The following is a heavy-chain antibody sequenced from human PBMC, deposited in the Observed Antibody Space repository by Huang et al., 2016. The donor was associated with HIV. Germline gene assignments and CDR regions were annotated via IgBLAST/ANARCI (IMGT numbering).Heavy chain of an antibody. CDR1: GASISSGTYY. Sequence: QVQLQESGPGLVQPSLTLSLTCAVSGASISSGTYYWSWIRQPAGTGLEWVGHMLASGSTYYNAALKSRVTISVDTSKNQLSLKLNSVTAADTAIYYCARDRGSRYGQNAFDLWGQGTLVTVSP. V-gene: IGHV4-61*02. D-gene: IGHD3-16*01. CDR3: ARDRGSRYGQNAFDL. CDR2: MLASGST. J-gene: IGHJ3*01.